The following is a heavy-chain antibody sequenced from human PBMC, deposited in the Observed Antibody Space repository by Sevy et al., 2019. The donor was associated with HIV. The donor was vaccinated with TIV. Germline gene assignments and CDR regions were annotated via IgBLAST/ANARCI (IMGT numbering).Heavy chain of an antibody. V-gene: IGHV1-2*05. CDR2: INPIRGAT. J-gene: IGHJ6*02. CDR3: AGAPTGFWRGGMGV. CDR1: GYAFTGFY. D-gene: IGHD3-3*01. Sequence: ASVKVSCKASGYAFTGFYMHWVRQAPGQGLEWMGRINPIRGATDESQKFQGRVTMTTDTSISTAYLELSGLTSDETGVYYCAGAPTGFWRGGMGVWGQGTMVTVSS.